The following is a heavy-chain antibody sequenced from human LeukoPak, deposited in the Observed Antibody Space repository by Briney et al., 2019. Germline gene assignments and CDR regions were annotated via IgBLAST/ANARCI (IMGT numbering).Heavy chain of an antibody. J-gene: IGHJ5*02. CDR2: INPSGGST. CDR3: ARAPGVIGSPNWFDP. V-gene: IGHV1-46*01. CDR1: GYTFTSYY. D-gene: IGHD3-10*01. Sequence: ASVKVSCKASGYTFTSYYMHWVRQAPGQGLEWMGIINPSGGSTSYAQKFQGRDTMTRDTSTSTVYMELSSLRSEDTAVYYCARAPGVIGSPNWFDPWGQGTLVTVSS.